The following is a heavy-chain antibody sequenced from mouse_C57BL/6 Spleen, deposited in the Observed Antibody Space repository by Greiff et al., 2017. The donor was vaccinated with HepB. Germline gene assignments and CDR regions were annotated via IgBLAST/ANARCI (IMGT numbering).Heavy chain of an antibody. V-gene: IGHV5-17*01. Sequence: EVQRVESGGGLVKPGGSLKLSCAASGFTFSDYGMHWVRQAPEKGLAWVAYISSGSSTIYYADTVKGRFTISRDNAKNTLFRQMTSLRSEDTAMYYCARREYGSSSWYFDVWGTGTTVTVSS. D-gene: IGHD1-1*01. CDR2: ISSGSSTI. J-gene: IGHJ1*03. CDR1: GFTFSDYG. CDR3: ARREYGSSSWYFDV.